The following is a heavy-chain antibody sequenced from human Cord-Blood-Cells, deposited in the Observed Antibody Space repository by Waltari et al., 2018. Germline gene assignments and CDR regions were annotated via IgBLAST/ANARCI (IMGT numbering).Heavy chain of an antibody. CDR2: INSDGSST. CDR1: GFPFSRYW. CDR3: RSSIAARRDY. D-gene: IGHD6-6*01. V-gene: IGHV3-74*01. Sequence: QLVESGGGLVQPGGSLRLSRAASGFPFSRYWIHWVRQAPGKGLLWVSRINSDGSSTSYADSVKGRFTIPRDNAKNTLYLQMNSLRAEDTAVYYCRSSIAARRDYWGQGTLVTVSS. J-gene: IGHJ4*02.